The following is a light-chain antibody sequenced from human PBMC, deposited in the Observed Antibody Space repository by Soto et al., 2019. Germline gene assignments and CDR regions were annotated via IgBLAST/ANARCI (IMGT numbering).Light chain of an antibody. CDR1: QSVSSSY. Sequence: EIVLTQSPGTLSLSPGERATLSCRASQSVSSSYLAWYQQKPGQAPRLLIYGASTRATGIPDRFSGSGSGTDFILTISRLEPEDFAVYYCQQYGSSPTFGQGIRLEIK. CDR2: GAS. J-gene: IGKJ5*01. CDR3: QQYGSSPT. V-gene: IGKV3-20*01.